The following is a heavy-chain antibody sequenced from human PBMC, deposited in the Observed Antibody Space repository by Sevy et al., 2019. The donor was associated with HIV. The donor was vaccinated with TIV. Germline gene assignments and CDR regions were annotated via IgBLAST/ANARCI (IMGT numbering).Heavy chain of an antibody. V-gene: IGHV3-30*03. CDR3: ARGGSGDYYYYGVDV. Sequence: GGSLRLPCVGSGFTFRNFGVHWLRQAPGKGLEWLSVVSYDGSSKYYVDSVKGRFMVSRDNSKNTLYLQMNSLRTEDTAVYYCARGGSGDYYYYGVDVWGQGTTVTVSS. CDR2: VSYDGSSK. CDR1: GFTFRNFG. J-gene: IGHJ6*02. D-gene: IGHD3-10*01.